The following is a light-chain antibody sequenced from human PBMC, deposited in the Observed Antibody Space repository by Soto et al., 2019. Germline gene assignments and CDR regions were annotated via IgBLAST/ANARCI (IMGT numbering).Light chain of an antibody. CDR2: GAS. J-gene: IGKJ2*01. V-gene: IGKV3-20*01. CDR1: QSVSSSY. Sequence: EIVLTQSPGTLSSSPGERATLSCRASQSVSSSYLAWYQQKPGQAPRLLIYGASSRATGIPERFSGSGSGTHFTLTISRLDPEDFAVYYCQQGSTFGQGTKLEIK. CDR3: QQGST.